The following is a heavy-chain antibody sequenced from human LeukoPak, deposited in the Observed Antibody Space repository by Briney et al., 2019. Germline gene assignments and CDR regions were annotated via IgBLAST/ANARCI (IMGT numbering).Heavy chain of an antibody. CDR1: GFTFINYW. V-gene: IGHV4-34*01. CDR2: INHSGST. Sequence: GSLRLSCAASGFTFINYWMNWIRQPPGKGLEWIGEINHSGSTNYNPSLKSRVTISVDTSKNQFSLKLSSVTAADTAVYYCARKKIAVAGSYDYWGQGTLVTVSS. CDR3: ARKKIAVAGSYDY. J-gene: IGHJ4*02. D-gene: IGHD6-19*01.